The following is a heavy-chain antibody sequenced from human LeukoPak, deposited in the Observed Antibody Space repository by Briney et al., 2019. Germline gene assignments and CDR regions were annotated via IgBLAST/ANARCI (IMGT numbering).Heavy chain of an antibody. J-gene: IGHJ5*02. CDR1: GGSISSYY. D-gene: IGHD4-11*01. CDR2: IYYSGST. CDR3: ARDGRTVTLNWFDP. Sequence: SETLSLTCTVSGGSISSYYWSWIRQPPGKGLEWIGYIYYSGSTNYNPSLKSRVTISVDTSKNQFSLKLSSVTAADTAVYYCARDGRTVTLNWFDPWGQGTLVTVSS. V-gene: IGHV4-59*01.